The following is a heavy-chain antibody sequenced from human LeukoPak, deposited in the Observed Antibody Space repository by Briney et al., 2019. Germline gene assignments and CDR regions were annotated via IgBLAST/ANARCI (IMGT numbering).Heavy chain of an antibody. CDR1: GGSISSGGYY. J-gene: IGHJ6*02. V-gene: IGHV4-61*08. CDR3: ARDRVEAVAGTDYYYYYGMDV. D-gene: IGHD6-19*01. Sequence: SETLSLTCTVSGGSISSGGYYWSWIRQPPGKGLEWIGYIYHSGSTYYNPSLKSRVTISVDTSKNQFSLKLSSVTAADTAVYYCARDRVEAVAGTDYYYYYGMDVWGQGTTVTVSS. CDR2: IYHSGST.